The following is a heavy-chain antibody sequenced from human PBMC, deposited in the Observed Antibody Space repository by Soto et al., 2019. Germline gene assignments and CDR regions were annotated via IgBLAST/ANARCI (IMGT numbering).Heavy chain of an antibody. CDR2: IYPGDSDT. V-gene: IGHV5-51*01. D-gene: IGHD2-21*01. CDR3: ARHVCVGCGCYPGRGAFPM. CDR1: GYSFNNYW. Sequence: GESLKISCKGSGYSFNNYWIGWVRQMPGKGLEWMGIIYPGDSDTRYSPSFQGQVTISADKSINSAYLQWSSLRASDTAVYYCARHVCVGCGCYPGRGAFPMWGQGTMVTVSS. J-gene: IGHJ3*02.